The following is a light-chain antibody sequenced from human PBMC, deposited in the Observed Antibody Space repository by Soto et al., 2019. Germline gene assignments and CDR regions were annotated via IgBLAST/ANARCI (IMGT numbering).Light chain of an antibody. V-gene: IGKV2-30*01. J-gene: IGKJ5*01. CDR2: KIS. CDR1: RSLVDSGGNSY. CDR3: MQALHTFT. Sequence: PVPVGQLASISCTSSRSLVDSGGNSYFNWYQQRTGQPPRRLIYKISNRESGVPDRFSASGSGNDFTLRISRVEAEDLAIYYCMQALHTFTFGQGTRLEIK.